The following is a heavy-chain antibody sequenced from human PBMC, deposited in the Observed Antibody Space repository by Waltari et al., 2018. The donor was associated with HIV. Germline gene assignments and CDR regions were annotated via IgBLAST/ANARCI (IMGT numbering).Heavy chain of an antibody. J-gene: IGHJ4*02. D-gene: IGHD6-13*01. CDR3: ASALRIVAANDY. CDR2: ISYDGSNK. CDR1: GSTFSSYA. V-gene: IGHV3-30*01. Sequence: QVQLVESGGGVVQSGRSLRISCAASGSTFSSYAMHWVRQAPGKGLEWVAVISYDGSNKYYADSVKGRFTISRDNSKNTLYLQMNSLRAEDTAVYFCASALRIVAANDYWGQGTLVTVSS.